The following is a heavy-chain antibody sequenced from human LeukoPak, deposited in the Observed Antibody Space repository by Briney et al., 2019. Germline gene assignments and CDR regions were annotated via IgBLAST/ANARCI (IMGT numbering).Heavy chain of an antibody. CDR2: INHSGST. D-gene: IGHD3-10*01. CDR1: GGSFSGYY. J-gene: IGHJ4*02. CDR3: ARVLITMVRGVIITLAYFGY. Sequence: PSETLSLTCAVYGGSFSGYYWSWIRQPPGKGLEWIGEINHSGSTNYNPSLKSRVTISVDTSKNQFSLKLSSVTAADTAVYYCARVLITMVRGVIITLAYFGYWGQGTLVTVSS. V-gene: IGHV4-34*01.